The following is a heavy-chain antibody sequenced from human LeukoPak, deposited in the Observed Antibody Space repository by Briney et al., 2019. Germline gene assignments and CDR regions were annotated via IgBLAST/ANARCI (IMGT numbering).Heavy chain of an antibody. J-gene: IGHJ5*02. D-gene: IGHD3-9*01. CDR1: GFTFRSYS. V-gene: IGHV3-48*01. CDR2: ISSSSSTI. Sequence: GGSLRLSCAASGFTFRSYSMNWVREAPGKGLEWVSYISSSSSTIYYADSVKGRFTISRDNAKNPLYLQMNSLRAEDTAVYYCARVRYFDWLLMGWFDPWGQGTLVTVSS. CDR3: ARVRYFDWLLMGWFDP.